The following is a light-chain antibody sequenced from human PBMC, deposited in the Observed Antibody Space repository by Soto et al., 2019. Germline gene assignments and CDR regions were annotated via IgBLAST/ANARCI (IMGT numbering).Light chain of an antibody. CDR2: DAS. CDR1: QSVDNY. CDR3: QQRNTGPPLS. Sequence: EIVLTQSPDTLSLSPGERTTLSCRASQSVDNYLAWYQQRPGQAPRLLIYDASNRASGIPARFSGSGSGTEFTLTISSLEPAEYAVVYCQQRNTGPPLSFGVGTKVEIK. V-gene: IGKV3-11*01. J-gene: IGKJ4*01.